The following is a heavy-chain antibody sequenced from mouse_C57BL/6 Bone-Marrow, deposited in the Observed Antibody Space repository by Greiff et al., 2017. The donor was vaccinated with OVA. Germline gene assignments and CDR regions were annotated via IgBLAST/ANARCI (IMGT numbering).Heavy chain of an antibody. D-gene: IGHD2-3*01. Sequence: EVQLVESGGGLVKPGGSLKLSCAASGFTFSSYAMSWVRQTPEKRLEWVATISDGGSYTYYPDNVKGRFTISRDNAKNNLYLQMSHLKSEDTAMYYCAREFYDLGAYWGQGTLVTVSA. CDR1: GFTFSSYA. CDR3: AREFYDLGAY. CDR2: ISDGGSYT. J-gene: IGHJ3*01. V-gene: IGHV5-4*01.